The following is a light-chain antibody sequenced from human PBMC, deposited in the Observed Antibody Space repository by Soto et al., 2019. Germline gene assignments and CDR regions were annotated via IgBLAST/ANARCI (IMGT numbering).Light chain of an antibody. Sequence: EIVLTQSPATLSLSPGERATLSCRASQTFSSHLAWYQQKPGQAPRLLIYDASKRATGIPARFSGRGCGTDITLTISSLEPEDFAVYYCQKRAKWPPVITFGQGTRLEIK. J-gene: IGKJ5*01. CDR1: QTFSSH. CDR3: QKRAKWPPVIT. CDR2: DAS. V-gene: IGKV3-11*01.